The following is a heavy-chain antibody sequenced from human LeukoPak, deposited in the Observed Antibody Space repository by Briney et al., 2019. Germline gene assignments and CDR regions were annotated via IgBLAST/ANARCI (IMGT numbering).Heavy chain of an antibody. CDR1: GFTFSSYG. D-gene: IGHD3-10*01. CDR3: AKYRSGSYYGMDV. V-gene: IGHV3-30*18. Sequence: GGSLRLSCAASGFTFSSYGMHWVRQARGKGLEWVALISSDGSNKYYADSVKGRFTISRDNSKNTLYLQINSLRAEDTAVYYCAKYRSGSYYGMDVWGQGTTVTVSS. CDR2: ISSDGSNK. J-gene: IGHJ6*02.